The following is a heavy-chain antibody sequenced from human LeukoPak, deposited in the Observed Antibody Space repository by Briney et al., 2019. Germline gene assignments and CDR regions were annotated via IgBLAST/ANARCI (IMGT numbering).Heavy chain of an antibody. CDR2: IYYSGST. V-gene: IGHV4-59*12. Sequence: SSETLSLTCTVSGGSISSYYWSWIRQPPGKGLEWIGYIYYSGSTNYNPSLKSRVTISVDTSKNQFSLKLSSVTAADTAVYYCARDSSGYYFDYWGQGTLVTVSS. CDR1: GGSISSYY. CDR3: ARDSSGYYFDY. D-gene: IGHD3-22*01. J-gene: IGHJ4*02.